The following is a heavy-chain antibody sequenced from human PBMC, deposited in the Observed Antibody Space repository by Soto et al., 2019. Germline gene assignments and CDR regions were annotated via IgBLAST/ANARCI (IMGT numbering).Heavy chain of an antibody. J-gene: IGHJ4*02. D-gene: IGHD1-1*01. CDR1: GFTFSMYW. Sequence: GGSLSLSCAASGFTFSMYWMHWVRQVPGKGPEWVSRINDDGSSTNYADSVKGRFTISRDNAKHTLYLQMNALRAEDTAVYYCTRGPRSTSTGTGAFWGQGTLVTVSS. CDR3: TRGPRSTSTGTGAF. V-gene: IGHV3-74*01. CDR2: INDDGSST.